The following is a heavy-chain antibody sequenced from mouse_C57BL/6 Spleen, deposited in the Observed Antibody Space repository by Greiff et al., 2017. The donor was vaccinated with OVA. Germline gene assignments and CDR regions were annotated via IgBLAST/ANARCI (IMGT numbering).Heavy chain of an antibody. CDR1: GYTFTSYW. CDR2: IYPGSGST. CDR3: ARKGRGYYFDY. J-gene: IGHJ2*01. Sequence: VQVVESGAELVKPGASVKMSCKASGYTFTSYWITWVKQRPGQGLEWIGDIYPGSGSTNYNEKFKSKATLTVDTSSSTAYMQLSSLTSEDSAVYYCARKGRGYYFDYWGQGTTLTVSS. V-gene: IGHV1-55*01. D-gene: IGHD3-3*01.